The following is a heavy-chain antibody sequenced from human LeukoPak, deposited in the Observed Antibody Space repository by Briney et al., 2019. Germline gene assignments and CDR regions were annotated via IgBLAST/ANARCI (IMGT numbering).Heavy chain of an antibody. D-gene: IGHD2/OR15-2a*01. V-gene: IGHV1-2*02. CDR1: GVTFTDHY. CDR2: IGPHSTFT. J-gene: IGHJ4*02. Sequence: GASVKVSCKSSGVTFTDHYIHWVGQGPAQGLEWMGYIGPHSTFTSSPQEFQGRVTMTRDASMSTAYMELTRLTSDDTAVYYCVREGEGPLSKDFDYWGQGTLVTVSS. CDR3: VREGEGPLSKDFDY.